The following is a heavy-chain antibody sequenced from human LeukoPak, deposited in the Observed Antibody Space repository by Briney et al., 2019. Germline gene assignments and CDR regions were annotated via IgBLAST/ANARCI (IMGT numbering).Heavy chain of an antibody. CDR1: GGSISSSSYY. Sequence: SETLSLTCTVSGGSISSSSYYWGWIRQPPGKGLEWIGSIYYSGSTYYNPSLKSRVTISVDTSKNQFSLKLSSVTAADTAVYYCARVGHSSSWYYYYYYYMDVWGKGTTVTISS. CDR3: ARVGHSSSWYYYYYYYMDV. V-gene: IGHV4-39*01. J-gene: IGHJ6*03. D-gene: IGHD6-13*01. CDR2: IYYSGST.